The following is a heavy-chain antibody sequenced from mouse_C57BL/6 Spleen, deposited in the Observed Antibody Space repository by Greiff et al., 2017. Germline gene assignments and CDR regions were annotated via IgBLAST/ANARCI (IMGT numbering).Heavy chain of an antibody. J-gene: IGHJ1*03. CDR1: GYTFTDYN. D-gene: IGHD2-1*01. CDR2: INPNNGGT. V-gene: IGHV1-18*01. CDR3: ARQVLLWGRVWYFDV. Sequence: EVQLQQSGPELVKPGASVKIPCKASGYTFTDYNMDWVKQSHGKSLEWIGDINPNNGGTIYNQKFKGKATLTVDKSSSTAYMELRSLTSEDTAVYYCARQVLLWGRVWYFDVWGTGTTVTVSS.